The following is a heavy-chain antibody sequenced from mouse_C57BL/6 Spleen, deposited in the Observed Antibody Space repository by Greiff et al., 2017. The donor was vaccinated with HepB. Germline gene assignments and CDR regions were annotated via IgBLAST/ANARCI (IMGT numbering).Heavy chain of an antibody. D-gene: IGHD2-2*01. J-gene: IGHJ1*03. CDR2: IDPENGDT. V-gene: IGHV14-4*01. CDR1: GFNIKDDY. CDR3: TTWVYYGSPGYFDV. Sequence: VQLQQSGAELVRPGAPVKLSCTASGFNIKDDYMHWVKQRPEQGLEWIGWIDPENGDTEYASKFQGKATITADTSSNTAYLQLSSLTSEDTAVYYCTTWVYYGSPGYFDVWGTGTTVTVSS.